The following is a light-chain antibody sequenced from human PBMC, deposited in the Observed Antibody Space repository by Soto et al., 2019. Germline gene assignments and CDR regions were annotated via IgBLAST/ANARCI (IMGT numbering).Light chain of an antibody. V-gene: IGKV1-5*01. CDR3: QHYHSDPWT. J-gene: IGKJ1*01. CDR1: QSIRSW. CDR2: GAS. Sequence: DIQMTQSPSTLSASVGDRVTITCRASQSIRSWLAWYQWKPGKAPKLLIYGASSLESGVPLRFSGSGSGTEFTLTIIRLQPDDFATYYCQHYHSDPWTFGQGTKVEVK.